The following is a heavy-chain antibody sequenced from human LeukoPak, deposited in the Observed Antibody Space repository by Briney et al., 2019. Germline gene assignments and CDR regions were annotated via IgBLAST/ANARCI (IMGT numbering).Heavy chain of an antibody. J-gene: IGHJ6*02. CDR2: IYYSGST. CDR1: GGSISSYY. CDR3: ARVRPITGENSYYGMDV. D-gene: IGHD7-27*01. Sequence: PSETLSLTCTVSGGSISSYYWSWIRQPPGEGLEWIGYIYYSGSTNYNPSLQRRVTISVDTSKNQFSLKLSSVTAADTAVHYCARVRPITGENSYYGMDVWGQGTTVTVSS. V-gene: IGHV4-59*01.